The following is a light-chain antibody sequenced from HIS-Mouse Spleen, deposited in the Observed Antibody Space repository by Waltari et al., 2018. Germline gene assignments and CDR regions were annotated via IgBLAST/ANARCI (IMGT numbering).Light chain of an antibody. CDR2: AAS. J-gene: IGKJ4*01. CDR3: QQLNSYPQET. V-gene: IGKV1-9*01. Sequence: DIQLTQSPSFLSASVGDRGTINCRASQGISSYLAWYQQKPGKAPKLLIYAASTLQSGVPSRFSGSGSGTEFTLTISSLQPEDFATYYCQQLNSYPQETFGGGTKVEIK. CDR1: QGISSY.